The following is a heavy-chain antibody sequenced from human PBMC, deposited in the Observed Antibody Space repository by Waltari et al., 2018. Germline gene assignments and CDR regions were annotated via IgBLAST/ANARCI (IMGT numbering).Heavy chain of an antibody. CDR3: GNIGAFDI. D-gene: IGHD5-12*01. Sequence: EVQLVESGGGLIQPGGSLRISCAASGFTVSNNYITWVRQAPGKGLEWVSVIYSGGGTYYADSVRGRFTISIDKVKNTVYLQMNSLRAEDTAVYYCGNIGAFDIWGQGTMVTVSS. CDR1: GFTVSNNY. J-gene: IGHJ3*02. CDR2: IYSGGGT. V-gene: IGHV3-53*01.